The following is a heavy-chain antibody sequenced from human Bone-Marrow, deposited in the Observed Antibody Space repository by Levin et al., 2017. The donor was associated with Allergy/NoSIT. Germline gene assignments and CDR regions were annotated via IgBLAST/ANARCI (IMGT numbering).Heavy chain of an antibody. Sequence: KAGESLKISCKASGYTFTGYYMHWVRQAPGQGLEWVGRINPNSGGTNYAQTFQGRVTMTRDTSISTAYMELSRLRSDDTAVYYCARVGSSGAIDYWGQGTLVTVSS. D-gene: IGHD6-13*01. J-gene: IGHJ4*02. CDR2: INPNSGGT. V-gene: IGHV1-2*06. CDR3: ARVGSSGAIDY. CDR1: GYTFTGYY.